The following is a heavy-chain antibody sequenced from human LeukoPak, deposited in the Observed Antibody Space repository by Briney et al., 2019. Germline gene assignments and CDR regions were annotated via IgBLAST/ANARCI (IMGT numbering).Heavy chain of an antibody. CDR1: GYTFTSYY. J-gene: IGHJ3*02. Sequence: ASMKASCKASGYTFTSYYMHWVRQAPGQGLEWMGLINPSGGSTSYAQKFQGRVTMTRDTSTSTVYMELSSLRSEDTAVYYCARGRYYYDSSPKSGAFDIWGQGTMVTVSS. CDR2: INPSGGST. CDR3: ARGRYYYDSSPKSGAFDI. V-gene: IGHV1-46*01. D-gene: IGHD3-22*01.